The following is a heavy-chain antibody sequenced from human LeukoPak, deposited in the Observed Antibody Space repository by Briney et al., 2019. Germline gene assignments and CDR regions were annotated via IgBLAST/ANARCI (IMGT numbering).Heavy chain of an antibody. J-gene: IGHJ4*02. V-gene: IGHV3-66*01. D-gene: IGHD3-9*01. CDR1: GFTVSSNY. CDR2: IYSGGST. CDR3: AKASLRYFDWFSDY. Sequence: GGSLRLSCAASGFTVSSNYMSWVRQAPGKGLEWVSVIYSGGSTYYADSVKGRFTISRDNSKNTLYLQMNSLRAEDTAVYSCAKASLRYFDWFSDYWGQGTLVTVSS.